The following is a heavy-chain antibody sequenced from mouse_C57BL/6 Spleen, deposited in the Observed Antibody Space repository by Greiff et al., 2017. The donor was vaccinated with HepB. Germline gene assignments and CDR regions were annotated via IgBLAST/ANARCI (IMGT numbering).Heavy chain of an antibody. J-gene: IGHJ2*01. V-gene: IGHV1-55*01. Sequence: QVQLKQSGAELVKPGASVKMSCKASGYTFTSYWITWVKQRPGQGLEWIGDIYPGSGSTNCNEKFKSKATLTVDTSSSTAYMQLSSLTSEDSAVYYCARSYDYDRAGYWGQGTTLTVSS. CDR3: ARSYDYDRAGY. D-gene: IGHD2-4*01. CDR1: GYTFTSYW. CDR2: IYPGSGST.